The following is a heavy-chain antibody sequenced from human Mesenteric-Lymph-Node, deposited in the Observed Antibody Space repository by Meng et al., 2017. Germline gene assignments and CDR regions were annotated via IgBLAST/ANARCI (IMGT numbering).Heavy chain of an antibody. Sequence: QGSGQGLVQPSGTLSLACGVSGDSIDNSKWWAWLRQSPGRGLEWIGEIYNTYRTVYNPSLKRRLRISMDKSKNQFSLTLYSVTAADTAIYYCARERGREVGLFDFWGRGALVTVSS. V-gene: IGHV4-4*02. CDR1: GDSIDNSKW. J-gene: IGHJ1*01. CDR3: ARERGREVGLFDF. D-gene: IGHD3-10*01. CDR2: IYNTYRT.